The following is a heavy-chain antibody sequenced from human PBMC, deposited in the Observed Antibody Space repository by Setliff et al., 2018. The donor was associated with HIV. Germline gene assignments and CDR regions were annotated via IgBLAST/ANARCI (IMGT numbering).Heavy chain of an antibody. CDR3: VRESSLAFTDAFDL. CDR1: GFTFSSFG. J-gene: IGHJ3*01. D-gene: IGHD3-16*01. V-gene: IGHV3-NL1*01. CDR2: ISAGGGST. Sequence: GGSLRLSCAASGFTFSSFGMHWVRQAPGKGLEWVSTISAGGGSTYYADSVKGRFTISRDNSKNTLYLQMNSLRAEDTAMYYCVRESSLAFTDAFDLWGQGTVVTVSS.